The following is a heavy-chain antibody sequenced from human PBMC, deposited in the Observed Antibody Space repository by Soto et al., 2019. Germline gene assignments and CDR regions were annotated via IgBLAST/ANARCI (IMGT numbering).Heavy chain of an antibody. Sequence: SLKVSCKASGGTFSSYAISWVRQAPGQGLEWMGGIIPIFGTANYAQKFQGRVTITADKSTSTAYMELSSLRSEDTAVYYCARVHPPYSSGWYGGGWGQGTLVTVSS. CDR2: IIPIFGTA. CDR3: ARVHPPYSSGWYGGG. D-gene: IGHD6-19*01. CDR1: GGTFSSYA. J-gene: IGHJ4*02. V-gene: IGHV1-69*06.